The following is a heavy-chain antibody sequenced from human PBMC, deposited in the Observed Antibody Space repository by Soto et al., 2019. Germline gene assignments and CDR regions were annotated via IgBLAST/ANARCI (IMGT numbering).Heavy chain of an antibody. CDR1: RGTFSSYA. Sequence: ASVKVSCKASRGTFSSYAISWVRQAPGQGLEWMGGIIPIFGTANYAQKFQGRVTITADESTSTAYMELSSLRSEDTAVYYCASAKLAARPDDYYYYGMDVWGQGTTVTVSS. CDR2: IIPIFGTA. D-gene: IGHD6-6*01. CDR3: ASAKLAARPDDYYYYGMDV. J-gene: IGHJ6*02. V-gene: IGHV1-69*13.